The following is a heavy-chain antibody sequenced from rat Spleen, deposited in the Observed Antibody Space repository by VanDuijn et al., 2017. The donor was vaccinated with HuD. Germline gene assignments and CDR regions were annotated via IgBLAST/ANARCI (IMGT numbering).Heavy chain of an antibody. J-gene: IGHJ2*01. CDR2: ISTGGGNT. CDR1: GFTFSSYW. CDR3: TTIFFDY. Sequence: EVQLVETGGGLVQPGRSLKLSCVASGFTFSSYWMYWIRQAPTKGLEWVASISTGGGNTYYRDSVKGRFTISRENAISTLYLQMDSLRSEDTATYYCTTIFFDYWGQGVMVTVSS. V-gene: IGHV5-25*01.